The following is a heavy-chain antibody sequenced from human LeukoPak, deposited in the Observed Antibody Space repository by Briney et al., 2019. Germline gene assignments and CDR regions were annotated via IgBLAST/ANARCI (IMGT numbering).Heavy chain of an antibody. Sequence: PSETLSLTCTVSGVSINNYYWSWIRQPAGKGLEWIGRIYTRGSTNYNPSLKSRVTMSVDTSKNQFSLKLSSVTAADTAVYYCARGRYCSADICSGGDAFDIWGQGTMVSVSS. D-gene: IGHD2-15*01. CDR2: IYTRGST. V-gene: IGHV4-4*07. J-gene: IGHJ3*02. CDR1: GVSINNYY. CDR3: ARGRYCSADICSGGDAFDI.